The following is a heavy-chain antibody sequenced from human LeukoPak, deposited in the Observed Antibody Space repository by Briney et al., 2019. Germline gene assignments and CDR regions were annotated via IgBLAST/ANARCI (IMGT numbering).Heavy chain of an antibody. D-gene: IGHD1-1*01. CDR1: GDSVSNNSAA. CDR2: TYYRSKWYN. Sequence: SQTLSLTCAISGDSVSNNSAAWNWIRQSPSRGLEWLGRTYYRSKWYNDYAVSVKIRITINPDTSKNQFSLQLNSVTPEDTAVYFCARDQPSVAATGTRIWFDPWGQGTLVTVSS. J-gene: IGHJ5*02. V-gene: IGHV6-1*01. CDR3: ARDQPSVAATGTRIWFDP.